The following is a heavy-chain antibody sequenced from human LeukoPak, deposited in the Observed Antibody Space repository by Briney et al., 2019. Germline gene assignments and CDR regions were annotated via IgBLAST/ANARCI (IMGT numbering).Heavy chain of an antibody. V-gene: IGHV1-2*02. CDR2: INPNSGGT. D-gene: IGHD2-15*01. CDR3: ARGAADMDG. CDR1: GYTFTGYY. J-gene: IGHJ6*03. Sequence: ASVTVSCKASGYTFTGYYMHWVRQAPGQGLAGMGWINPNSGGTNYAQKFQGRVTMTRDTSISTAYMEMSRLGSDDTAVYYCARGAADMDGWGKGTTVTVS.